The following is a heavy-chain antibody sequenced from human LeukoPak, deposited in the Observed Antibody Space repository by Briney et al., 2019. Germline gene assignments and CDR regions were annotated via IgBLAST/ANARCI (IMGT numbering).Heavy chain of an antibody. CDR2: IRYDGSNK. CDR1: GFTFSSYG. V-gene: IGHV3-30*02. J-gene: IGHJ5*02. Sequence: PGGSLRLSCAASGFTFSSYGMHWVRQAPGKGLEWVAFIRYDGSNKYYADSVKGRFTISRDNSKNTLYLQMNSLRAEDTAVYYCAKARSTSWPPLFDPLGQGTLVTVSS. D-gene: IGHD2-2*01. CDR3: AKARSTSWPPLFDP.